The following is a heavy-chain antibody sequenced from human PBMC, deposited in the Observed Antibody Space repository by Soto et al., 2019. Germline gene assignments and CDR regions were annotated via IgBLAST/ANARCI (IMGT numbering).Heavy chain of an antibody. CDR1: GFTFSSYS. V-gene: IGHV3-21*01. D-gene: IGHD6-19*01. CDR3: ARDFAVAGNRWHDY. CDR2: ISSSSSYI. Sequence: EVQLVESGGGLVKPGGSLRLSCAASGFTFSSYSMNWVRQAPGKGLEWVSSISSSSSYIYYADSVKGRFTISRDNAKNSLYLQMNSLRAEDTAVYYCARDFAVAGNRWHDYWGQGTLVTVSS. J-gene: IGHJ4*02.